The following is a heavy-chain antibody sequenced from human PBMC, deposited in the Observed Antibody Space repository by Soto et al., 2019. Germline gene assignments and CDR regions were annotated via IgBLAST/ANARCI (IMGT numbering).Heavy chain of an antibody. CDR3: AKAFGQQLVLNYGMDV. Sequence: QVQLVESGGGVIQPGTSLSLSCGSSGFTFRSFGMYWVRQAPGKGLEWVAVVSYDGNHKYYADSVKGRFTVSRDNAKNMLYLQMNSLRGEDTAVSYCAKAFGQQLVLNYGMDVWGQGTTVTVSS. J-gene: IGHJ6*02. V-gene: IGHV3-30*18. CDR2: VSYDGNHK. D-gene: IGHD6-6*01. CDR1: GFTFRSFG.